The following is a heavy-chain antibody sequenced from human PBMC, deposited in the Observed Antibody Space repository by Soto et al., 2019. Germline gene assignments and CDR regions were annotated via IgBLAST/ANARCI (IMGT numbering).Heavy chain of an antibody. V-gene: IGHV4-34*01. Sequence: PSETLSLTCAVYGGSFSGYYWSWIRQPPGKGLEWIGEINHSGSTNYNPSLKSRVTISVDTSKNQFSLKLSSVTAADTAVYYCARVRGTRGGYYDFWSGYSRYNWFDPWGQGTLVTVSS. CDR3: ARVRGTRGGYYDFWSGYSRYNWFDP. D-gene: IGHD3-3*01. J-gene: IGHJ5*02. CDR1: GGSFSGYY. CDR2: INHSGST.